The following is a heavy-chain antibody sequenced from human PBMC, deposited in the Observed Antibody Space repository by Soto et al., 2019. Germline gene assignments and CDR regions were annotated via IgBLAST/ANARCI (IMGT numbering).Heavy chain of an antibody. CDR3: ARDREGSWRGYPYGMDV. V-gene: IGHV6-1*01. CDR1: GDSVSSNSAA. J-gene: IGHJ6*02. Sequence: PSQTLSLTCAISGDSVSSNSAAWNWIRQSPSRGLEWLGRTYYRSKWYNDYAVSVKSRITINPDTSKNQFSLQLNSVTPEDTAVYYWARDREGSWRGYPYGMDVWGQGTTVTGSS. CDR2: TYYRSKWYN. D-gene: IGHD3-3*01.